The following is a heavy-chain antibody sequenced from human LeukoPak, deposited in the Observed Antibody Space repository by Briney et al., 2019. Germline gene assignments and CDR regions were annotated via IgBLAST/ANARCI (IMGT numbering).Heavy chain of an antibody. V-gene: IGHV3-33*01. D-gene: IGHD5-12*01. CDR3: ARSGYSGYYPFSWFDP. Sequence: PGRSLRLSCAASGFTFSSYGMHWVRQAPGKGLEWVAVIWYDGSNKYYADSVKGRFTISRDNSKNTLYLQMNGLRAEDTAVYYCARSGYSGYYPFSWFDPWGQGTLVTVSS. CDR2: IWYDGSNK. J-gene: IGHJ5*02. CDR1: GFTFSSYG.